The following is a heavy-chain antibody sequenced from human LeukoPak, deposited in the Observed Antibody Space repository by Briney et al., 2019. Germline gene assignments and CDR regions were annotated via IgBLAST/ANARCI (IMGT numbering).Heavy chain of an antibody. V-gene: IGHV4-34*01. CDR2: INHSGST. J-gene: IGHJ4*02. CDR1: GGSFSGYY. CDR3: ARGKKSFRRQLAPSYFDY. D-gene: IGHD6-13*01. Sequence: SSETLSLTCAVYGGSFSGYYWSWIRQPPGKGLEWIGEINHSGSTNYNPSLKSRVTISVDTSKNQFSLKLSSVTAADTAVYYCARGKKSFRRQLAPSYFDYWGQGTLVTVSS.